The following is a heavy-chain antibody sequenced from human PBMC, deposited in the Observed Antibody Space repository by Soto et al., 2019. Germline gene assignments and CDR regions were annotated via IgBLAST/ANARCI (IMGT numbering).Heavy chain of an antibody. CDR2: ISAYNGNT. Sequence: ASVKVSCKASGYTFTSYGISWVRQAPGQGLEWMGWISAYNGNTNYAQKLQGRVTMTTDTSTSTAYMELRSLRSDDTAVYYCARDRCSGGSCFPPDAFDIWGQGTMVTVSS. D-gene: IGHD2-15*01. J-gene: IGHJ3*02. CDR3: ARDRCSGGSCFPPDAFDI. CDR1: GYTFTSYG. V-gene: IGHV1-18*01.